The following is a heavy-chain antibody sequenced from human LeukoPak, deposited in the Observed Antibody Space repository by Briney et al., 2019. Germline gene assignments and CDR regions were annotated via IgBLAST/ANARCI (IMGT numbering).Heavy chain of an antibody. D-gene: IGHD3-22*01. V-gene: IGHV3-66*03. J-gene: IGHJ4*02. CDR2: IYSSGST. CDR3: ARELVYYYDSSGYYKRGYFDY. Sequence: SGGSLRLSCAASGFTVSSNYMSWVRQAPGKGLEWVSVIYSSGSTYYADSVKGRFTISRDNSKNTLYLQMNSLKAEDTAVYYCARELVYYYDSSGYYKRGYFDYWGQGTLVTVSS. CDR1: GFTVSSNY.